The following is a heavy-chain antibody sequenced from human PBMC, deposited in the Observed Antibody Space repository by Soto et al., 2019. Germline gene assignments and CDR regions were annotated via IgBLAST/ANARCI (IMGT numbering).Heavy chain of an antibody. CDR2: ISSGGRNT. Sequence: GGSLRLSCTASGFMLSTYSMNWVRQAPGRGLEWIAYISSGGRNTYYADSVKGRFTISRDNAKRSLYLQMKSLRAEDTAVYYCARDFYGGYTYGPGDYWGQGALVTVSS. D-gene: IGHD5-18*01. CDR3: ARDFYGGYTYGPGDY. V-gene: IGHV3-48*04. CDR1: GFMLSTYS. J-gene: IGHJ4*02.